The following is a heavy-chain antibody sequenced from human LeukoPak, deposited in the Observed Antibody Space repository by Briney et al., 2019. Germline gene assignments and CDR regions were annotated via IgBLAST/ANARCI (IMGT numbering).Heavy chain of an antibody. CDR2: VKSDGSST. CDR1: GLTFSSYA. Sequence: GGSLRLSCAASGLTFSSYAMHWVRQAPGKGLVWGSGVKSDGSSTSYADSVKGRFTISRDNARNTLYLQMNSLRAEDTAVYYCARDGFLGPVTAYLDYWGQGTPVTVSS. CDR3: ARDGFLGPVTAYLDY. D-gene: IGHD2-21*02. V-gene: IGHV3-74*01. J-gene: IGHJ4*02.